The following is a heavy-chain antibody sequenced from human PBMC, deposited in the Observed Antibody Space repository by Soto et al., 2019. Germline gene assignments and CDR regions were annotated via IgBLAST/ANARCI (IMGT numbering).Heavy chain of an antibody. V-gene: IGHV3-7*03. CDR2: IKQDGSEK. J-gene: IGHJ4*02. CDR3: ASFMAVAGTDY. Sequence: GVLRLSCAASGFTFSSYWMSWVRQAQGKGLEWVANIKQDGSEKYYVDSVKGRFTISRDNAKNSLYLQMNSLRAEDTAVYYCASFMAVAGTDYWGQGTLVTVSS. CDR1: GFTFSSYW. D-gene: IGHD6-19*01.